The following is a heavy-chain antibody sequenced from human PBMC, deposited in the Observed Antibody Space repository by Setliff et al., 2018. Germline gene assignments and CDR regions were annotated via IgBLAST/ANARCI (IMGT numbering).Heavy chain of an antibody. CDR3: ARGSGYYYGAFDS. Sequence: SETLSLTCTVSSYSITSCYFWAWIRQPPGKGLEWLGDIYQSGRTQYNPSLQSRLAISVVTSKNQFSLRVTSMTAADTAVYYCARGSGYYYGAFDSWGQGTLVTVSS. V-gene: IGHV4-38-2*02. CDR1: SYSITSCYF. J-gene: IGHJ4*02. D-gene: IGHD3-22*01. CDR2: IYQSGRT.